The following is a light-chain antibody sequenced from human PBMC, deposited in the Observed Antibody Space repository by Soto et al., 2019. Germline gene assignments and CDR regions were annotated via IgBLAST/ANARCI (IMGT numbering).Light chain of an antibody. V-gene: IGKV3-15*01. J-gene: IGKJ2*01. CDR1: QSVSSN. CDR2: RAS. Sequence: EIVITQSPATLSVSPGERVTLSCRASQSVSSNLVWYQQKPGQAPRLLIYRASIRATGIPARFSGSGSGTEFTLTISSLQSEDFAVYYCQQYDRWPPNYTFGQGTKV. CDR3: QQYDRWPPNYT.